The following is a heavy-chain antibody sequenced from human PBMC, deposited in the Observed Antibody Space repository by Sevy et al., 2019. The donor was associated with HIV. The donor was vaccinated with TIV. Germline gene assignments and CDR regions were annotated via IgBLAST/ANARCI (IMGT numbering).Heavy chain of an antibody. V-gene: IGHV3-74*01. CDR3: ATPRFDF. CDR2: MNTDGSST. Sequence: GGSLRLSCEASGFDFSSHWMQWVRQAPGKGLVWVSRMNTDGSSTNYADSVKGRFTISRDNAKNTLYLEMNNLRDEDTALYYCATPRFDFRGPGTLVTVSS. CDR1: GFDFSSHW. J-gene: IGHJ4*02.